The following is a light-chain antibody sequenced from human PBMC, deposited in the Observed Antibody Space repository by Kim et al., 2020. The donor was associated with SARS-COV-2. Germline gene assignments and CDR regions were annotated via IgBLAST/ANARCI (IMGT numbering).Light chain of an antibody. CDR2: VNSDGSY. CDR3: QAWGPGIRV. CDR1: TGRSKYA. J-gene: IGLJ3*02. V-gene: IGLV4-69*01. Sequence: SVNPTCTRGTGRSKYAVAWHQQRAETGPRFLMKVNSDGSYDRGDGIPVRFSGSASGAERYLTISSLQSEDEVDYYCQAWGPGIRVFGGGTKLTVL.